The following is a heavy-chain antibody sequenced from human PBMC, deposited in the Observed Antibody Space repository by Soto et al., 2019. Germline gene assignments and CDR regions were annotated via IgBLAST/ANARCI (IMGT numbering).Heavy chain of an antibody. V-gene: IGHV1-3*01. CDR3: ARENSPRTEWPTYYYGMDV. CDR1: GYTFTSYA. Sequence: GASVKVSCKASGYTFTSYAMHWVRQAPGQRLEFMGWINAGNGNTKYSQKFQGRVTITRDTSASTAYMELSSLRSEDTAVYYCARENSPRTEWPTYYYGMDVWGQGTTVTVSS. J-gene: IGHJ6*02. D-gene: IGHD3-3*01. CDR2: INAGNGNT.